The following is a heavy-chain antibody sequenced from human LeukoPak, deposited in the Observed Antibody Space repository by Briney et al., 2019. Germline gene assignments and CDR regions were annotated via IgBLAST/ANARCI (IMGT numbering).Heavy chain of an antibody. J-gene: IGHJ2*01. Sequence: GASVKVSCKASGYTFTSYYMHWVRQAPGQGLEWMGIINPSGGSTSYAQKFQGRVTITRDTSASTAYMELSSLRSEDTAVYYRARDRYGGNSKRYFDLWGRGTLVTVSS. CDR3: ARDRYGGNSKRYFDL. D-gene: IGHD4-23*01. CDR1: GYTFTSYY. CDR2: INPSGGST. V-gene: IGHV1-46*01.